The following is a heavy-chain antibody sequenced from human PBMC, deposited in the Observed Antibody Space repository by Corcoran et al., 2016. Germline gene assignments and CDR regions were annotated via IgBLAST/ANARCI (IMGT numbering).Heavy chain of an antibody. J-gene: IGHJ5*02. CDR2: ISYDGSNK. D-gene: IGHD2-15*01. CDR1: GFTFSSYG. CDR3: AKDQTEDIVVVVAANPPLFDP. V-gene: IGHV3-30*18. Sequence: QVQLVESGGGVVQPGRSLRLSCAASGFTFSSYGMHWVRQAPGKGLEWVAVISYDGSNKYYADSVKGRFTISRDNSKNTLYLQMNSLRAEDTAGYYCAKDQTEDIVVVVAANPPLFDPWGQGTLVTVSS.